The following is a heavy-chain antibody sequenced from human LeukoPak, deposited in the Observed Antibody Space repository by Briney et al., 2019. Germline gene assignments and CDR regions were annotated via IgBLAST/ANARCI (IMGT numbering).Heavy chain of an antibody. J-gene: IGHJ4*02. Sequence: PGGSLRLSCAASGFTFSSYGMHWVRQAPGKGLEWVAVISYDGSNKYYADSVKGRFTISRDNSKNTLYLQMNSLRAEDTAVYYCARAVVIANLFDYWGQGTLVTVSS. V-gene: IGHV3-30*03. CDR3: ARAVVIANLFDY. CDR1: GFTFSSYG. D-gene: IGHD3-22*01. CDR2: ISYDGSNK.